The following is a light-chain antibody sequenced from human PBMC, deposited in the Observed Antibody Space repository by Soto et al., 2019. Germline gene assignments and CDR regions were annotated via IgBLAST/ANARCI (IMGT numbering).Light chain of an antibody. CDR1: SSDVGGYNY. J-gene: IGLJ1*01. V-gene: IGLV2-14*01. CDR3: TAYTSSSIHD. CDR2: DVS. Sequence: QSALTQPASVSGSPGQAITISCTGTSSDVGGYNYVSWYQQHPGKAPKLMIYDVSNRPSGVSNRFSGSKSGNTASLTISGLQAEFYTDTYCTAYTSSSIHDVGTSTKDT.